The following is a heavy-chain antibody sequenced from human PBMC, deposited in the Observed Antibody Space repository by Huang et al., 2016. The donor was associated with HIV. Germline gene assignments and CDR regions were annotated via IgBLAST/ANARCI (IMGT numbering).Heavy chain of an antibody. CDR3: AHSTDASAATFYFDF. Sequence: QITLRESGPALVKPTQTLTLTCPFSGFSLTTTGVGVGWIRPPPGPALERLALIYPNGDGRYSPSLSSRLTITKDTSKNQVVLTMTNMDPVDTATYYCAHSTDASAATFYFDFWGQGTLVAVSS. J-gene: IGHJ4*02. V-gene: IGHV2-5*01. D-gene: IGHD6-25*01. CDR1: GFSLTTTGVG. CDR2: IYPNGDG.